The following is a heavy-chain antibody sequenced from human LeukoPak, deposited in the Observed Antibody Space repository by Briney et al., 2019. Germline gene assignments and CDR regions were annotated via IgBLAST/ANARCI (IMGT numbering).Heavy chain of an antibody. J-gene: IGHJ4*02. V-gene: IGHV3-74*03. D-gene: IGHD3-16*01. CDR2: ITSDGSTT. CDR3: VRDNYGVYY. CDR1: GFTFSRYW. Sequence: GGSLRLSCAASGFTFSRYWMQWVRQAPGKGLVWVSHITSDGSTTTYADSVKGRFTTSRDNAKNTLYLEMNSLRPEDRAVYYCVRDNYGVYYWGQGTLVTVSS.